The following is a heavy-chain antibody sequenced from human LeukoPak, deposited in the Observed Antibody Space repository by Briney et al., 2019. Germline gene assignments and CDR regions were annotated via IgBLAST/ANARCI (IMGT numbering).Heavy chain of an antibody. CDR3: ARTQGAVAGIVDY. J-gene: IGHJ4*02. CDR1: GGSISSGGYY. D-gene: IGHD6-19*01. CDR2: IYYSGST. V-gene: IGHV4-39*01. Sequence: PSETLSLTCTVSGGSISSGGYYWSWIRQHPGKGLEWIGSIYYSGSTYYNPSLKSRVTISVDTSKNQFSLKLSSVTAADTAVYYCARTQGAVAGIVDYWGQGTLVTVSS.